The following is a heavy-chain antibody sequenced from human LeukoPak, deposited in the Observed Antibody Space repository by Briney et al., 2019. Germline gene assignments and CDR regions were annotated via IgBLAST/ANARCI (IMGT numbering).Heavy chain of an antibody. CDR2: MNPNSGVT. Sequence: EASVKVSRKPSGYTFTVNYLHWVRQAPGQGLEWVGWMNPNSGVTVYAQNFQGRVTMTRDTSISTAYMELSSLTSDDTAVYYCTRGAGTSWFDYWGQGSLVTVSS. CDR3: TRGAGTSWFDY. CDR1: GYTFTVNY. J-gene: IGHJ4*02. V-gene: IGHV1-2*02. D-gene: IGHD2-2*01.